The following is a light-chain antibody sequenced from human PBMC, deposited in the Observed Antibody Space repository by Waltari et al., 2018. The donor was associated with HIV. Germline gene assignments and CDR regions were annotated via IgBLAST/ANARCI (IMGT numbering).Light chain of an antibody. V-gene: IGKV1D-12*01. J-gene: IGKJ2*01. CDR3: QQANSVPLT. CDR1: QDINNW. CDR2: AAS. Sequence: DLQMTQSPSSVSASLGDRVTITCRASQDINNWLAWYQQKPGRAPKLLIYAASTLQSGVPSRFSGSGSGTDFTLTISSLQPEDFATYYCQQANSVPLTFGQGTKLEIK.